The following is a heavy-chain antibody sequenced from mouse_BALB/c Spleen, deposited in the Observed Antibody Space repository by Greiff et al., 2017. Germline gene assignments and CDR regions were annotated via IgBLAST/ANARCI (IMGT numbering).Heavy chain of an antibody. V-gene: IGHV1S56*01. D-gene: IGHD2-3*01. CDR3: ANDGYYENAMDY. CDR2: IYPGNVNT. CDR1: GYTFTSYY. J-gene: IGHJ4*01. Sequence: VQRVESGPELVKPGASVRISCKASGYTFTSYYIHWVKQRPGQGLEWIGWIYPGNVNTKYNEKFKGKATLTADKSSSTAYMQLSSLTSEDSAFYFCANDGYYENAMDYWGQGTSVTVSS.